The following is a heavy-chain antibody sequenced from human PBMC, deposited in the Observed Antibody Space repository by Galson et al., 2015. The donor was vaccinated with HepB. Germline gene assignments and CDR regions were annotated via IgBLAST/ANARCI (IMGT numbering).Heavy chain of an antibody. D-gene: IGHD3-22*01. V-gene: IGHV3-66*01. CDR3: ARDVVNYYDSSGYYAGDYWYFDL. J-gene: IGHJ2*01. CDR1: GFTVSSNY. CDR2: IYSGGGT. Sequence: SLRLSCAASGFTVSSNYMSWVRQAPGKGLEWVSVIYSGGGTYYADSVKGRFTISRDNSKNTLYLQMNSLRAEDTAVYYCARDVVNYYDSSGYYAGDYWYFDLWGRGTLVTVSS.